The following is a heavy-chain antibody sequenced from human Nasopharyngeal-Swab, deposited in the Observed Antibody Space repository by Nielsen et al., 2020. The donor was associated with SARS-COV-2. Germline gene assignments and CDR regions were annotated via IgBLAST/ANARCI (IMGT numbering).Heavy chain of an antibody. CDR1: GFTFSTYI. D-gene: IGHD1-26*01. CDR3: AKVKSGTSYDAFAI. CDR2: ISSSSSTI. Sequence: GESLKISCAASGFTFSTYIMNWVRQGPRKGLEWVSYISSSSSTIYYADSVKGRFTISRDNPKNSLYLQMNSLRAEDTALYYCAKVKSGTSYDAFAIWGQGTMVTVSS. J-gene: IGHJ3*02. V-gene: IGHV3-48*01.